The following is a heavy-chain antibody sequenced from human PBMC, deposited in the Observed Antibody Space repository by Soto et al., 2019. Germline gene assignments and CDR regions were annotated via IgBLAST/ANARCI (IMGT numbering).Heavy chain of an antibody. D-gene: IGHD3-3*01. Sequence: ASVKVSCKASGGTFSSYAISWVRQAPGQRLEWMGWINAGNGNTKYSQKFQGRVTITRDTSASTAYMELSSLRSEDTAVYYCAKQYYDFWSGYLGESYYYYGMDVWGQGTTVTVSS. J-gene: IGHJ6*02. V-gene: IGHV1-3*01. CDR2: INAGNGNT. CDR1: GGTFSSYA. CDR3: AKQYYDFWSGYLGESYYYYGMDV.